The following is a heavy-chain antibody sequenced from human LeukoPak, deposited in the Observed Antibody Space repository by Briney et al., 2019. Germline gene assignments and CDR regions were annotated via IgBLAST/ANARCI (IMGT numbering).Heavy chain of an antibody. CDR1: GYTLSRYY. J-gene: IGHJ4*02. Sequence: ASVKVSCKASGYTLSRYYMHWVRLTPGQGLEWMGIINPSDGSTDYEQKCQGRVTMTRATATATVYMGLSRLRSEDAAVYYCARGHVRYSSGWSVDYWGQGTLVTVSS. CDR3: ARGHVRYSSGWSVDY. CDR2: INPSDGST. V-gene: IGHV1-46*01. D-gene: IGHD6-19*01.